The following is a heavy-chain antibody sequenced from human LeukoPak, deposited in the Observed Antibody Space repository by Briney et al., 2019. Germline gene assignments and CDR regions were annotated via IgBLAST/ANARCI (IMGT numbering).Heavy chain of an antibody. J-gene: IGHJ3*02. CDR1: GGSISSYY. V-gene: IGHV4-59*01. CDR2: IYYSGST. Sequence: SETLSLTCTVSGGSISSYYWSWIRQPPGKGLEWIGYIYYSGSTNYNPSLKSRVTISVDTSKNQFSLKLSSVTAADTAVYYCARADGNYYDSSGYYKLYHDAFDTWGQGTMVTVSS. CDR3: ARADGNYYDSSGYYKLYHDAFDT. D-gene: IGHD3-22*01.